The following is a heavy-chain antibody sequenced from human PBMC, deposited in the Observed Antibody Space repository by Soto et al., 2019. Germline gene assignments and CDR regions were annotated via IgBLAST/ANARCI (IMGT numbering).Heavy chain of an antibody. CDR3: ERDGEMVGYFDY. V-gene: IGHV3-48*02. J-gene: IGHJ4*02. D-gene: IGHD2-15*01. Sequence: GESLKISCTASGFTFSSYTMNWVRQAPGKGLEWVSYISTSSGSIYYADSVKGRFTISRDNAKNSLFLQMNSLRDEDTAVYYCERDGEMVGYFDYWGQGTLVTVSS. CDR1: GFTFSSYT. CDR2: ISTSSGSI.